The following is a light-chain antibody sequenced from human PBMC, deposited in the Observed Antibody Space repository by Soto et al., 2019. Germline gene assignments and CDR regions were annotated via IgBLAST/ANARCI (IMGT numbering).Light chain of an antibody. CDR2: AAS. Sequence: DIQMTQSPSSLSASVGDRVTIACRASQSISSYLNWYQQRPGKAPELLIYAASTLQSGVPSRFSGSGSGTDVSLTINSLQPEEFAADYCQQSYSTRRTFGQGTKLEI. V-gene: IGKV1-39*01. CDR1: QSISSY. J-gene: IGKJ2*01. CDR3: QQSYSTRRT.